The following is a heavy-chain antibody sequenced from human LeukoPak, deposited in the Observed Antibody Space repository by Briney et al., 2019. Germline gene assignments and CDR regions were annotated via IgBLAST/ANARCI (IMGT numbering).Heavy chain of an antibody. V-gene: IGHV3-13*01. CDR2: IGTAGDT. CDR3: AKTFLGYDFWSGYFDY. D-gene: IGHD3-3*01. J-gene: IGHJ4*02. CDR1: GFSFSKND. Sequence: AGGSLRLSCAASGFSFSKNDMHWVRQRTGKGLEWVSGIGTAGDTNYPGSVKGRFTISRDNSKNTLYLQMNSLRAENTAVYYCAKTFLGYDFWSGYFDYWGQGTLVTVSS.